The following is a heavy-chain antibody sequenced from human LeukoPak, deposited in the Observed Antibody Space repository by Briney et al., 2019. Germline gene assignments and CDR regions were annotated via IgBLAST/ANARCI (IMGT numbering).Heavy chain of an antibody. CDR2: INGDETST. J-gene: IGHJ6*02. Sequence: PGGSLRLSCAASGFTFSSYWMHWVRQAPGKGLMWVSRINGDETSTNYADSVKGRFTISRDNSKNTLYLQMSSLRAEDTAVYFCVRGYSFGPYGMDVWGQGTTVTVSS. CDR1: GFTFSSYW. V-gene: IGHV3-74*01. CDR3: VRGYSFGPYGMDV. D-gene: IGHD2-15*01.